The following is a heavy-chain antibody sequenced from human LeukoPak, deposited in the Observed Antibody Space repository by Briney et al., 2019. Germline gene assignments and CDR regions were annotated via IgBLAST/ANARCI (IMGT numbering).Heavy chain of an antibody. CDR3: ARDTDSSGLYRGFDY. J-gene: IGHJ4*02. V-gene: IGHV3-53*01. CDR1: GFTVSSNY. CDR2: IYSGGTT. D-gene: IGHD6-19*01. Sequence: GGSLRLSCATSGFTVSSNYVSWVRQAPGKGLEWVSAIYSGGTTYYADSMKGRFTISRDNSKNTVYLQMNSLRAEDTAVYYCARDTDSSGLYRGFDYWGQGALVTVSS.